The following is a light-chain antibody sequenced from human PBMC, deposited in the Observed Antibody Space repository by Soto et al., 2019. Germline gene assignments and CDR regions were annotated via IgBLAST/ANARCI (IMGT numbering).Light chain of an antibody. CDR1: SGSIASNY. J-gene: IGLJ2*01. Sequence: NFMLTQPHSVSESPGKTVTISRTRSSGSIASNYVQWYQQRPGSAPTSVIYDDNQRPSGVPDRFSGSIDSSSNSASLTISGLKTEDEADYYCHSYDSDNVIFGGGTKLTVL. V-gene: IGLV6-57*04. CDR2: DDN. CDR3: HSYDSDNVI.